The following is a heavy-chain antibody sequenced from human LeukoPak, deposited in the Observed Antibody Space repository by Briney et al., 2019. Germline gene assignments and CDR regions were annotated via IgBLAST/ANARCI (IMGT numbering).Heavy chain of an antibody. CDR3: AIDVSGDYDTFDY. CDR1: DYSISSGYY. V-gene: IGHV4-38-2*02. Sequence: PSETLSLTCAVSDYSISSGYYWGWIRQPPGKGLEWIGSVYRSGSTYYNPSLKSRVTISVDTSKNQFSLKLRSVTASDTAVYYCAIDVSGDYDTFDYWGQGTLVTVSS. J-gene: IGHJ4*02. D-gene: IGHD3-22*01. CDR2: VYRSGST.